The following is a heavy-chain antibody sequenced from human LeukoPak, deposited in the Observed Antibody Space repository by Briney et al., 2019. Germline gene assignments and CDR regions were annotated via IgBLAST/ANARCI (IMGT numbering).Heavy chain of an antibody. CDR1: GYTFTDYY. D-gene: IGHD2-15*01. CDR3: ARGGGGLAY. Sequence: GASVTVSCKASGYTFTDYYINWVRQAPGQGLEWIGWINPNSGGTNYAQKFQGRVTITRDTSISTAYMELTSLTSDDTAVYFCARGGGGLAYWGPGTLVTVSS. V-gene: IGHV1-2*02. J-gene: IGHJ4*02. CDR2: INPNSGGT.